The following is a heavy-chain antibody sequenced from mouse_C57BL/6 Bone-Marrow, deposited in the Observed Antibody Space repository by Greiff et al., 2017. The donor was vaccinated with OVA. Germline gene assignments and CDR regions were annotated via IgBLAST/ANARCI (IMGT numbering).Heavy chain of an antibody. CDR1: GFTFSSYA. Sequence: EVHLVESGGGLVKPGGSLKLSCAASGFTFSSYAMSWVRQTPEKRLEWVATISDGGSYTYYPDNVKGRFTISRDNAKNNLYLQMSQLKSEDTAMYYCARVLCDLFDYWGQGTTLTVSS. CDR2: ISDGGSYT. V-gene: IGHV5-4*01. J-gene: IGHJ2*01. CDR3: ARVLCDLFDY. D-gene: IGHD6-1*01.